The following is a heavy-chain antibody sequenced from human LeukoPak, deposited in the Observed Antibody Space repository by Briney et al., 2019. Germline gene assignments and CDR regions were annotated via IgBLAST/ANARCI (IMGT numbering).Heavy chain of an antibody. CDR3: ARSGPGDAFDI. Sequence: SGGSLRLSCVVSGFTFSSYSMNWVRQAPGKGLEWVSSISSSSSYIYYADSVKGRFTISRDNAKNSLYLQMNSLRAEDTAVYYCARSGPGDAFDIWGQGTMVTVSS. J-gene: IGHJ3*02. CDR2: ISSSSSYI. CDR1: GFTFSSYS. V-gene: IGHV3-21*01. D-gene: IGHD3-10*01.